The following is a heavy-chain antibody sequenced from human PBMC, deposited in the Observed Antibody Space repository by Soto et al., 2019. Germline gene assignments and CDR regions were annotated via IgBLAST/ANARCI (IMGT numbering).Heavy chain of an antibody. V-gene: IGHV3-23*01. CDR1: GFTFSSYA. CDR2: ISGSGGST. D-gene: IGHD3-22*01. CDR3: AKGPNPEWYYYDSSGYYPFDY. Sequence: GGSLRLSCAASGFTFSSYAMSWVRQAPGKGLEWVSAISGSGGSTYYADSVKGRFTISRDNSKNTLYRQMNSLRAEDTAVYYCAKGPNPEWYYYDSSGYYPFDYWGQGTLVTVSS. J-gene: IGHJ4*02.